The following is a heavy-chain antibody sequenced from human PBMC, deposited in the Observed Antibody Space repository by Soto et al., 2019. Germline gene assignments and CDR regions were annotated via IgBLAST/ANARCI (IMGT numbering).Heavy chain of an antibody. CDR1: GGSIIRVAYY. J-gene: IGHJ5*02. CDR3: AVDTTIEGPNWLDP. CDR2: VYHTGNT. Sequence: SETLSLTCTVSGGSIIRVAYYWGWVRQLPGKGLEWIGYVYHTGNTDYNPSLKSRISISVDTSKNQFSMDLKDVTAADTAVYYCAVDTTIEGPNWLDPWGQGTLVTVSS. D-gene: IGHD5-18*01. V-gene: IGHV4-30-4*08.